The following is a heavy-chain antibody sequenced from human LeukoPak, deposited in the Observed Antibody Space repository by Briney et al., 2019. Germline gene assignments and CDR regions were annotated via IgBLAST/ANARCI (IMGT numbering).Heavy chain of an antibody. CDR1: GYTLTELS. CDR3: ATRDRSSTSCYRNYYYGMDV. CDR2: FDPEDGET. Sequence: ASVKVSCKVSGYTLTELSMHWVRQAPGKGLEWMGGFDPEDGETIYAQKFQGRVTMTEDTSTDTAYMELSSLRSEDTAVYYCATRDRSSTSCYRNYYYGMDVWGKGTTVTVSS. V-gene: IGHV1-24*01. J-gene: IGHJ6*04. D-gene: IGHD2-2*01.